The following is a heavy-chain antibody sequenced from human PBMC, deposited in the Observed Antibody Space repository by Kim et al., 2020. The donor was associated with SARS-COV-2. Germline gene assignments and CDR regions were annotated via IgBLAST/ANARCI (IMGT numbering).Heavy chain of an antibody. D-gene: IGHD3-16*01. J-gene: IGHJ6*02. Sequence: SETLSLTCTVSGGSISTGSHYWTWIRQRPGRGLEWIGYIYYNGRTNYNPSLNSRVTISYDTSTDQFSLTLTSVTAADTAVYYYARDGGGHYYGVVVWGQGTTVTVSS. CDR2: IYYNGRT. CDR1: GGSISTGSHY. CDR3: ARDGGGHYYGVVV. V-gene: IGHV4-61*01.